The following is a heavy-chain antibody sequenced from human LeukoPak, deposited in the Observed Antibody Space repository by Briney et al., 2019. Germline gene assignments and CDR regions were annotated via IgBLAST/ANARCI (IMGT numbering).Heavy chain of an antibody. J-gene: IGHJ4*02. D-gene: IGHD5-12*01. CDR1: GGSFSGYY. Sequence: SETLSLTCAVYGGSFSGYYWSWIRQPPGKGLEWIGEINHSGSTNYNPSLKSRVTISADTSKNQFSLKLSSVTAADTAVYYCARAGYSGYGTDYWGQGTLVTVSS. CDR2: INHSGST. CDR3: ARAGYSGYGTDY. V-gene: IGHV4-34*01.